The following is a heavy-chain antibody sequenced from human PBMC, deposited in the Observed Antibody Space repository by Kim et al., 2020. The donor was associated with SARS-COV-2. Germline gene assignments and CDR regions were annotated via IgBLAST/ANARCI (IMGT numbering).Heavy chain of an antibody. V-gene: IGHV1-58*01. J-gene: IGHJ6*02. CDR3: AADHDSLPLGV. CDR1: GFTFTSSV. D-gene: IGHD1-1*01. CDR2: IVVGSGNT. Sequence: SVKVSCKASGFTFTSSVVQWVRQARGQRLEWIGWIVVGSGNTNYAQKFQERVTITRDMSTSTAYMELSRLRSEDTAVYYCAADHDSLPLGVCCQGTTVT.